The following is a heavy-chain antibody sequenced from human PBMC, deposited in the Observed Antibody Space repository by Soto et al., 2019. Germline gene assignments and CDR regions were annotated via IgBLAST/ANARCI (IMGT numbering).Heavy chain of an antibody. Sequence: GGSLRLSCAAPASSFTSYWMTWVRQAPGKGLEWVAKIKQDGGERYYVDSVVGRFTISRDNAKKSVFLQMNSLRVEDTAVYYCAKDRHPDGIWTFDYWGQGAPVTVSS. V-gene: IGHV3-7*01. D-gene: IGHD3-9*01. CDR1: ASSFTSYW. CDR3: AKDRHPDGIWTFDY. CDR2: IKQDGGER. J-gene: IGHJ4*02.